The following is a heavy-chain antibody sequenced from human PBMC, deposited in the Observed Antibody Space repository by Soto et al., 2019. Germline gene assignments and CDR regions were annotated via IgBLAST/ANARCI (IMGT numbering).Heavy chain of an antibody. D-gene: IGHD2-2*01. V-gene: IGHV1-69*01. CDR3: ARESQYQLPPYYYYGMDV. CDR1: GGTFSSYA. J-gene: IGHJ6*02. CDR2: IIPIFGTA. Sequence: QVQLVQSGAEVKKPGSSVKVSCKASGGTFSSYAISWVRQAPGQGLEWMGGIIPIFGTANYAQKFQGRVTITADESPSTAYMELSSLGSEDTAGYYCARESQYQLPPYYYYGMDVWGQGTTVTVSS.